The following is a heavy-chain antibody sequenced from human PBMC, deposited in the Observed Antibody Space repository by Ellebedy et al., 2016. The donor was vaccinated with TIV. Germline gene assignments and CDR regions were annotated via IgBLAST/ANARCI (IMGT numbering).Heavy chain of an antibody. CDR2: ISPADSDT. Sequence: PGGSLRLSCKGSGNSFTNYWIGWVRQMPGKGLEWMGFISPADSDTRYSPSFQGQVTISADKSINTAYLQWSSLQASDPAMYYCARAPQQLHYYYNGMDVWGQGTTVTVSS. V-gene: IGHV5-51*01. CDR3: ARAPQQLHYYYNGMDV. J-gene: IGHJ6*02. CDR1: GNSFTNYW. D-gene: IGHD3-10*01.